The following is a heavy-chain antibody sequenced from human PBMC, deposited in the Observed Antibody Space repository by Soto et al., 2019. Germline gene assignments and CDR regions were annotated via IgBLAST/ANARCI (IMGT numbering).Heavy chain of an antibody. V-gene: IGHV3-11*01. CDR3: ARGLYDFWSGYYLRGGDYYYYGMDV. D-gene: IGHD3-3*01. J-gene: IGHJ6*02. CDR2: ISSSGSTI. Sequence: QVQLVESGGGLVKPGGSLRLSCAASGFTFSDYYMSWIRQAPGKGLEWVSYISSSGSTIYYADSVKGRFTISRDNAKNSLYLLMNSLRAEDTAVYYCARGLYDFWSGYYLRGGDYYYYGMDVWGQGTTVTVSS. CDR1: GFTFSDYY.